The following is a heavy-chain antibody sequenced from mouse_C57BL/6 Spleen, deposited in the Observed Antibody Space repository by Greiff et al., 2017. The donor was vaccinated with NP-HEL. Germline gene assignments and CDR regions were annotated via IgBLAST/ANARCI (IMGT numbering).Heavy chain of an antibody. Sequence: QVQLQQPGAELVRPGSSVKLSCKASGYTFTSYWMHWVKQRPIQGLEWIGNIDPSDSETHYNQKFKDKATLTVDKSSSTAYMQLSSLTSEDSAVYYCARGDGYYTFAYWGQGTLVTVSA. D-gene: IGHD2-3*01. J-gene: IGHJ3*01. CDR3: ARGDGYYTFAY. V-gene: IGHV1-52*01. CDR2: IDPSDSET. CDR1: GYTFTSYW.